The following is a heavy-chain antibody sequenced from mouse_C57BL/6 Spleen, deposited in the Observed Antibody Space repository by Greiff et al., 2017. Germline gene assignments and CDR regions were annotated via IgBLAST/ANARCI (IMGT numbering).Heavy chain of an antibody. CDR3: ARSYSNSPFAY. Sequence: EVKLQESGGGLVQPGGSLKLSCAASGFTFSDYYMYWVRQTPEKRLEWVAYISNGGGSTYYPDTVKGRFTISRDNAKNTLYLQMSRLKSEDTAMYYCARSYSNSPFAYWGQGTLVTVSA. CDR2: ISNGGGST. J-gene: IGHJ3*01. CDR1: GFTFSDYY. V-gene: IGHV5-12*01. D-gene: IGHD2-5*01.